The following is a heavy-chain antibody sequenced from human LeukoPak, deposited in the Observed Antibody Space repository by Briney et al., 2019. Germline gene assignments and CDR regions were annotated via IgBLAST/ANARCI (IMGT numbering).Heavy chain of an antibody. Sequence: ASVKVSYKASGYTFTNYGVSWVRQAPGQGLEWMGWISAYNGYTNYAQKFQFRVTMITDTSTNTAYMELRSLTSDDTAVYYCARDKAVTTELTQYFQHWGQGTLVTVSS. V-gene: IGHV1-18*01. CDR1: GYTFTNYG. J-gene: IGHJ1*01. D-gene: IGHD4-11*01. CDR2: ISAYNGYT. CDR3: ARDKAVTTELTQYFQH.